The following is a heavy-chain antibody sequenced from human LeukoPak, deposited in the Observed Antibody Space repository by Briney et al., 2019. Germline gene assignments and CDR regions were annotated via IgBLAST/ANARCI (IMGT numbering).Heavy chain of an antibody. CDR2: IIPIFGTA. D-gene: IGHD3-22*01. CDR1: GYTFTSYG. J-gene: IGHJ4*02. V-gene: IGHV1-69*05. CDR3: ARARYYDSSGYYFDY. Sequence: GASVKVSCKASGYTFTSYGISWVRQAPGQGLEWMGGIIPIFGTANYAQKFQGRVTITTDESTSTAYMELSSLRSEDTAVYYCARARYYDSSGYYFDYWGQGTLVTVSS.